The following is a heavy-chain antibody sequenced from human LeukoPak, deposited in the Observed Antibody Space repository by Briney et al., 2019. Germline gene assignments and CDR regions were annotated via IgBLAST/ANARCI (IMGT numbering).Heavy chain of an antibody. CDR2: ISSDGSNK. V-gene: IGHV3-30*18. J-gene: IGHJ4*02. D-gene: IGHD3-10*01. CDR1: GFTFSESG. CDR3: AKDGLWFGDLTYFDY. Sequence: PGGSLRLSCAASGFTFSESGMHWVRQAPGKGLEWVAVISSDGSNKYYADSVKGRFTISRDNSKNTLFLQMNSLRAEDTAVYYCAKDGLWFGDLTYFDYWGQGTLVTVSS.